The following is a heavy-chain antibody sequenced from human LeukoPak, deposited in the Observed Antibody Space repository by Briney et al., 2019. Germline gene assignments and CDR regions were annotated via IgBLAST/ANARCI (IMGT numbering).Heavy chain of an antibody. J-gene: IGHJ3*01. Sequence: GRSLRLSCAASGFTFSNFAMHWVRQAPGKGLEWVAIVWYDGTKKYYVDSVDGRFTISRDNSKSTLYLQMNSLRAEDTAVYYCAKEPQPWGQGTMVTVSA. CDR3: AKEPQP. CDR1: GFTFSNFA. CDR2: VWYDGTKK. V-gene: IGHV3-33*06. D-gene: IGHD2-2*01.